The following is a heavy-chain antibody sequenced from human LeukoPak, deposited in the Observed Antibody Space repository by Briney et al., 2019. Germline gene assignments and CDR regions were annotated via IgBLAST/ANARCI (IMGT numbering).Heavy chain of an antibody. CDR1: GGSFSGYY. J-gene: IGHJ1*01. V-gene: IGHV4-34*01. D-gene: IGHD3-22*01. CDR3: ARGFPDSSGPFQH. Sequence: PSETLSLTCAVYGGSFSGYYWSWIRQPPGRGLEWIGEINHSGSTNYNPSLKSRVTISVDTSKNQFSLKLSSVTAADTAVYYCARGFPDSSGPFQHWGQGTLVTVSS. CDR2: INHSGST.